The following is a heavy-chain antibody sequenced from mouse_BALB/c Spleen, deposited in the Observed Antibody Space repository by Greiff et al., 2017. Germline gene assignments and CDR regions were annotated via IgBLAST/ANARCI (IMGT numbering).Heavy chain of an antibody. CDR2: ISSGSSTI. CDR3: ARNGGYFDV. Sequence: EVMLVESGGGLVQPGGSRKLSCAASGFTFSSFGMHWVRQAPEKGLEWVAYISSGSSTIYYADTVKGRFTISRDNPKNTLFLQMTSLRSEDTAMYYGARNGGYFDVWGAGTTVTVSS. CDR1: GFTFSSFG. V-gene: IGHV5-17*02. J-gene: IGHJ1*01.